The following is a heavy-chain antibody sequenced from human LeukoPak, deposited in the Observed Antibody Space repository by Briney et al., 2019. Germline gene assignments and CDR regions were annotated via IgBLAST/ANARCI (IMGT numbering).Heavy chain of an antibody. J-gene: IGHJ4*02. CDR2: VSTSGGST. Sequence: GGSLRLSCAASGLTFSRYAMSWVRQAPGKGLEWVSGVSTSGGSTYYADSVRGRFTISRDNSKNTLHLQMNSLRAEDTAIYYCAKQAYDSPRTDFDYWGQGTLVTVSS. V-gene: IGHV3-23*01. D-gene: IGHD3-22*01. CDR1: GLTFSRYA. CDR3: AKQAYDSPRTDFDY.